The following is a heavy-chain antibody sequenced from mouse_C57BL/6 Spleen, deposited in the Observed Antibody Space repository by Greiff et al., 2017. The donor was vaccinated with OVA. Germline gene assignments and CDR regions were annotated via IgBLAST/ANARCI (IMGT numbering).Heavy chain of an antibody. V-gene: IGHV2-2*01. CDR1: GFSLTSYG. J-gene: IGHJ2*01. CDR2: IWSGGST. CDR3: ARNEGYGNYVFDY. Sequence: VQVVESGPGLVQPSQSLSITCTVSGFSLTSYGVHWVRQSPGKGLEWLGVIWSGGSTDYNAAFISRLSISKDNSKSQVFFKMNSLQADDTAIYYCARNEGYGNYVFDYWGQGTTLTVSS. D-gene: IGHD2-1*01.